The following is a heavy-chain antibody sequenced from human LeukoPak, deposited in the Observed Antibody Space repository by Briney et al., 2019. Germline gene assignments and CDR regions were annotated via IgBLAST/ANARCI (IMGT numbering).Heavy chain of an antibody. J-gene: IGHJ6*02. CDR3: ARTLENYYYYGMDV. CDR1: GFTFSDYY. CDR2: ISSSGSTI. V-gene: IGHV3-11*01. Sequence: GSLRLSCAASGFTFSDYYMSWIRQAPGKGLEWVSYISSSGSTIYYADSVKGRFTISRDNAKNSLYLQMNSLRAEDTAVYYCARTLENYYYYGMDVWGQGTTVTVSS. D-gene: IGHD3-3*01.